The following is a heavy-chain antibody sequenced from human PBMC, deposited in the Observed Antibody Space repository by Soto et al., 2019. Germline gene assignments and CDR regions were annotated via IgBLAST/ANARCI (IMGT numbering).Heavy chain of an antibody. Sequence: GGSLRLSCAASGFTFSSYGMHWVRQAPGKGLEWVAVIWYDGSNKYYADSVKGRFTISRDNSKNTLYLQMNSLRAEDTAVYYCARDGGPDMVRGIPYYYYYYGMDVWGQGTTVTVSS. CDR1: GFTFSSYG. CDR2: IWYDGSNK. J-gene: IGHJ6*02. V-gene: IGHV3-33*01. CDR3: ARDGGPDMVRGIPYYYYYYGMDV. D-gene: IGHD3-10*01.